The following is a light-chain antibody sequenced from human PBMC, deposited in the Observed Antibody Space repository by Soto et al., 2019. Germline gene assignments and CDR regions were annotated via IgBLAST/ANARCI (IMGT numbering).Light chain of an antibody. J-gene: IGKJ1*01. CDR3: QQYHSSPVT. V-gene: IGKV3-20*01. Sequence: EIVMTQSPATLSVSPGERATLSCRASQSVNSNYLAWYQQKPGQTPRLLIYGASDRATGIQDRFSGSGSGTDFTLTIRRLEPEDFAVYYRQQYHSSPVTFGQGTKVDIK. CDR1: QSVNSNY. CDR2: GAS.